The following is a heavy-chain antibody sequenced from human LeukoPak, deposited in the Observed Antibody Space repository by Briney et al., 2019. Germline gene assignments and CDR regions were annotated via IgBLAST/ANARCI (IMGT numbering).Heavy chain of an antibody. CDR2: IYYTGST. D-gene: IGHD1-26*01. Sequence: SETLSLTCTVSGGSISSYYWSWIRQPPGKGLEWIGYIYYTGSTNYNPSLKSRVTISVDTSKNQSSLKLGSVTAADTAVYYCARHAYSGSYQHDYWGQGTLVTVSS. CDR3: ARHAYSGSYQHDY. J-gene: IGHJ4*02. V-gene: IGHV4-59*08. CDR1: GGSISSYY.